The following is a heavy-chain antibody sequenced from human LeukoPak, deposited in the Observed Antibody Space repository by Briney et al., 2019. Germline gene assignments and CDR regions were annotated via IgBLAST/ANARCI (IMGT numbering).Heavy chain of an antibody. CDR2: IYYSGST. CDR3: SRTGTMGSNWFDP. Sequence: PSETLSLTCTVSGGSISSSSYYWGWLRQPPGKGLEWIGSIYYSGSTYYNPSLKIRVTISVDTPKNQFYLKLSSGTAAEPAGYYCSRTGTMGSNWFDPWGQGTLVTVSS. V-gene: IGHV4-39*01. D-gene: IGHD1-1*01. J-gene: IGHJ5*02. CDR1: GGSISSSSYY.